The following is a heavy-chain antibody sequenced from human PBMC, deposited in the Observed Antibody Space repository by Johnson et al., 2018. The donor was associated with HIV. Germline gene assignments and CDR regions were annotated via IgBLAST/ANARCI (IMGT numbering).Heavy chain of an antibody. CDR2: IRYDGGNK. D-gene: IGHD1-26*01. CDR3: AKDRYIKGASTGFDI. CDR1: GFTLSNYG. V-gene: IGHV3-30*02. J-gene: IGHJ3*02. Sequence: VQLVESGGGVVQPGGSMRLPCVASGFTLSNYGMHWVRQAPGKGLEWVAFIRYDGGNKYYSDSVKGRFTISRDNSKNSLYLQMNSLRAEDTAVYYCAKDRYIKGASTGFDIWGQGTMVTVSS.